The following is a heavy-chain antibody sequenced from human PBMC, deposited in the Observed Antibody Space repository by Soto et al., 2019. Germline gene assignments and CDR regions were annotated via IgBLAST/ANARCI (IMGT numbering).Heavy chain of an antibody. V-gene: IGHV3-23*01. Sequence: PGGSLRLSCAASGFTFSSYAMSWVRQAPGKGLEWVSAISGSGGSTYYADSVKGRFTISRDNSKNTLYLQMNSLRAEDTAVYYCAKDWEVVVVVAATCAFDIWGQGTMVTVSS. D-gene: IGHD2-15*01. CDR1: GFTFSSYA. CDR2: ISGSGGST. J-gene: IGHJ3*02. CDR3: AKDWEVVVVVAATCAFDI.